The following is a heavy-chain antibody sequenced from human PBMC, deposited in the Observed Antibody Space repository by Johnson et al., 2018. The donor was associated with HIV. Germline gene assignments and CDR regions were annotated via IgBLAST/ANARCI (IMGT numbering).Heavy chain of an antibody. V-gene: IGHV3-30*18. CDR1: GFTFSSYG. CDR3: AKDKRESFTMIGEDRAFDI. CDR2: ISYDGSNK. Sequence: QVQLVESGGGVVQPGRSLRLSCAASGFTFSSYGMHWVRQAPGKGLEWVAVISYDGSNKYYADSVKGRFTISRDNSKNTLYLQMNSLRAEDTALYYCAKDKRESFTMIGEDRAFDIWGQGTMVTVSS. J-gene: IGHJ3*02. D-gene: IGHD3-22*01.